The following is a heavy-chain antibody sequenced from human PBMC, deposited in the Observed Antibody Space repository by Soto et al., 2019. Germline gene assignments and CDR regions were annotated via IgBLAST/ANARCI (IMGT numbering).Heavy chain of an antibody. CDR3: ARSGPGYYYDSSGYYVY. Sequence: ASVKVSCKASGYTFTGYYMHWVRQAPGQGLEWMGWINPNSGGTNYAQKFQGRVTITRDTSISTAYMELSRLRSDDTAVYYCARSGPGYYYDSSGYYVYWGQGTLVTVSS. J-gene: IGHJ4*02. CDR1: GYTFTGYY. V-gene: IGHV1-2*02. CDR2: INPNSGGT. D-gene: IGHD3-22*01.